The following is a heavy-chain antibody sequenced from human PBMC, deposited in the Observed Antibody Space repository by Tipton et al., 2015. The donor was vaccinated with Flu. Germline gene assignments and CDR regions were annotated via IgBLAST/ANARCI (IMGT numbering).Heavy chain of an antibody. D-gene: IGHD5-12*01. Sequence: SLRLSCAASGFTFSDYYMSWIRQAPGKGLEWVSYISSSGCTIYYADSVKGRFTISRDNAKNSLYLQMNSLRAEDTAVYYCAREYSGYDYGDDAFDIWGQGTMVTVSS. J-gene: IGHJ3*02. CDR2: ISSSGCTI. V-gene: IGHV3-11*01. CDR1: GFTFSDYY. CDR3: AREYSGYDYGDDAFDI.